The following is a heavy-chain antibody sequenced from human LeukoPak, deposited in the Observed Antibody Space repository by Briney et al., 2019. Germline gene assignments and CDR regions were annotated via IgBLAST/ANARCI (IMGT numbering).Heavy chain of an antibody. CDR2: ISGSGGST. Sequence: PGGSLRLSCAASGFTFSSYAMSWVRQAPGKGLEWVSAISGSGGSTYYADSVKGRFTISRDNSKNTLYLQMNSLGAEDTAVYYCAILPRGYSYGSFDYWGQGTLVTVSS. J-gene: IGHJ4*02. CDR3: AILPRGYSYGSFDY. D-gene: IGHD5-18*01. V-gene: IGHV3-23*01. CDR1: GFTFSSYA.